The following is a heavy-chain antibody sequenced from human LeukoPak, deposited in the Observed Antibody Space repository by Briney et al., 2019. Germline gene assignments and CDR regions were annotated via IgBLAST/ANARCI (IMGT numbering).Heavy chain of an antibody. J-gene: IGHJ4*02. CDR1: GGSISGYY. CDR2: ISYSGST. Sequence: SETLSLTCTVSGGSISGYYWTWIRQPPGKGLEWIGYISYSGSTSSHPSLKSRVTISLDPSKNQFSLKLTSVTAADTAVYYCVRGYSGYPYYLDYWGQGTLVTVSS. D-gene: IGHD5-12*01. V-gene: IGHV4-59*08. CDR3: VRGYSGYPYYLDY.